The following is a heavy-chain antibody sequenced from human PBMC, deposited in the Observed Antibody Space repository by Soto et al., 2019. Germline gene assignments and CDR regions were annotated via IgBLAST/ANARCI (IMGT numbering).Heavy chain of an antibody. CDR2: INSDGTTT. V-gene: IGHV3-74*01. Sequence: GGSLRLSFAGSGLTFSGYWMHWVRQSSGKGVVWVSRINSDGTTTAYADSVKGRFTISRDNSKNTLYLQMSSLRAEDTAVYYCTHCSGESCHGGYFGMDVWGQGTTVTVSS. CDR3: THCSGESCHGGYFGMDV. J-gene: IGHJ6*02. D-gene: IGHD2-15*01. CDR1: GLTFSGYW.